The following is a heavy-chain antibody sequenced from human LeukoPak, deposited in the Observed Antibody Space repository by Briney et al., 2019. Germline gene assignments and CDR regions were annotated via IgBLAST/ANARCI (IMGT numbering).Heavy chain of an antibody. CDR3: ARVGRDYDFWSGYYSY. J-gene: IGHJ4*02. CDR2: INPNSGGT. CDR1: GYTFTGYY. Sequence: ASVKVSCKASGYTFTGYYMHWMRQAPGQGLEWMGWINPNSGGTNYAQKFQGRVTMTRDTSISTAYMELSRLRSDDTAVYYCARVGRDYDFWSGYYSYWGQGTLVTVSS. D-gene: IGHD3-3*01. V-gene: IGHV1-2*02.